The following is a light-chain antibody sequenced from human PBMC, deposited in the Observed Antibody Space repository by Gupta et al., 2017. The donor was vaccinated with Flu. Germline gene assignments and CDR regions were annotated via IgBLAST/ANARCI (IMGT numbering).Light chain of an antibody. CDR1: ENIDES. Sequence: PSSLSAAVGDRVTITCRASENIDESLNWYQQRPGQSPTPLIYHSSTLQGGVPSRFSGSGSGTEFTLSITKLQPEDFATYHCQQTVISPFTFGQGTLL. V-gene: IGKV1-39*01. CDR2: HSS. CDR3: QQTVISPFT. J-gene: IGKJ5*01.